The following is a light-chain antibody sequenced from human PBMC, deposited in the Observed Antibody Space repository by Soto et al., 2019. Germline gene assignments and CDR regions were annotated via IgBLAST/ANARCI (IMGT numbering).Light chain of an antibody. CDR2: AAS. Sequence: EIVLTQSPVTLSLSPGEGATLSCRASQTVSKNYLAWYHQKPGQAPRLLIYAASTRATGIPDRFSGSGSGTEFTLTISSLQSEDFATYYCQQYYSYPRTFGQGTKVDIK. J-gene: IGKJ1*01. CDR1: QTVSKNY. CDR3: QQYYSYPRT. V-gene: IGKV3-20*01.